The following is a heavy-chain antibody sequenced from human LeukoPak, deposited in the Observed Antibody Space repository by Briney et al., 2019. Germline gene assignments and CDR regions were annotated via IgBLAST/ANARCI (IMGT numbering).Heavy chain of an antibody. CDR3: ARSDGNQIGDIDY. CDR2: INGDGRNI. Sequence: GGSLRLSCVASGFTFSSYWMHWVRQAPRKGLVWVSRINGDGRNINYADSVRGRFTISRDNAKNTLFLQMDTLRVEDTAVYYCARSDGNQIGDIDYWGQGTLVTVSS. J-gene: IGHJ4*02. D-gene: IGHD5-24*01. CDR1: GFTFSSYW. V-gene: IGHV3-74*01.